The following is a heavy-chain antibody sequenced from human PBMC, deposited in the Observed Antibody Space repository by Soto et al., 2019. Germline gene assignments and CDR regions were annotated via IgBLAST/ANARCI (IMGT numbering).Heavy chain of an antibody. D-gene: IGHD3-9*01. J-gene: IGHJ4*02. CDR3: ARVIGNPLRYLDKSAYYFDY. V-gene: IGHV1-18*01. CDR2: ISAYNGNT. Sequence: ASVKVSCKASGYTFTSYGISWVRQAPGQGLEWMGWISAYNGNTNYAQKLQGRVTMTTDTSTSTAYMELRSLRSDDTAVYYCARVIGNPLRYLDKSAYYFDYWGQGTLVTVSS. CDR1: GYTFTSYG.